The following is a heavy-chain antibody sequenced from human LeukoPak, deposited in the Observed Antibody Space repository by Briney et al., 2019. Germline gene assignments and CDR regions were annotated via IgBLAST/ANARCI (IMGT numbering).Heavy chain of an antibody. Sequence: GASVKVSLKASGGTFISYAISWVRQAPGQGLEWMGGIIPIFGTSNYAQKFQGRVTITADESTRTAYMELSSLRSEDMAVYYCASCDIVVVPATRGACLDPWGQGTLVSVSS. CDR3: ASCDIVVVPATRGACLDP. CDR1: GGTFISYA. J-gene: IGHJ5*02. V-gene: IGHV1-69*13. D-gene: IGHD2-2*01. CDR2: IIPIFGTS.